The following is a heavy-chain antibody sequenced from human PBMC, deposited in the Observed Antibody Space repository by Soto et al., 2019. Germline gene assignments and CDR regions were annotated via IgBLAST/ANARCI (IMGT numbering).Heavy chain of an antibody. CDR3: ARIPYDNSGTIFDY. Sequence: GSLRLSCAVSGFSVSSKYMSWVRQAAGKGLEWVSVIYAGSITFYADSVKGRFTISRDDSKNSLYLQMNSLRAEDTAVYYCARIPYDNSGTIFDYWGQGTQVTVSS. CDR2: IYAGSIT. D-gene: IGHD3-22*01. V-gene: IGHV3-53*01. CDR1: GFSVSSKY. J-gene: IGHJ4*02.